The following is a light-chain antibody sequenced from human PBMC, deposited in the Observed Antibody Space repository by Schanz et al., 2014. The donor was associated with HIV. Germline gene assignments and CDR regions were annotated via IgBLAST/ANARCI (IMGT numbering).Light chain of an antibody. J-gene: IGKJ4*01. CDR3: QYFGNSGGT. CDR1: QSVSRNY. V-gene: IGKV3-20*01. Sequence: ETVLTQSPGTLSLSPGERATLSCRASQSVSRNYVAWYQQKPGQAPRLFIYGASSRATGIPDRFSGGVSGTDFTLTISSLEPEDFAVYYCQYFGNSGGTFGGGTKVEIK. CDR2: GAS.